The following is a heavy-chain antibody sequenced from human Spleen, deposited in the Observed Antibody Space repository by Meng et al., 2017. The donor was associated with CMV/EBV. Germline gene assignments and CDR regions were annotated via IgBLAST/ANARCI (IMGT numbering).Heavy chain of an antibody. CDR3: ANSHREVVPAAIAFDP. V-gene: IGHV3-21*06. CDR1: FTFRTDT. D-gene: IGHD2-2*02. CDR2: ISSSSKYI. Sequence: FTFRTDTMNWVRQAPGKGLEWVSSISSSSKYIYYADPVQGRFTISRDDATNSLSLQMHSLRADDTATYYCANSHREVVPAAIAFDPWGQGTLVTVSS. J-gene: IGHJ5*02.